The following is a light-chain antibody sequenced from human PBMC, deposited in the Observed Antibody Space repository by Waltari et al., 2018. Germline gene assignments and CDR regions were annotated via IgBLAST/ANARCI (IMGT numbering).Light chain of an antibody. CDR1: QDITTK. J-gene: IGKJ4*01. CDR2: DAS. CDR3: PQYAHLPLT. V-gene: IGKV1-33*01. Sequence: DIQMTQSPSSLSASVGDRVTINCQASQDITTKLNWFQQKAGKAPQVLIFDASNSQPAVPSRFSGSGYGTNFAFTITSLQPEDIGTYYSPQYAHLPLTFGGGTRVEIK.